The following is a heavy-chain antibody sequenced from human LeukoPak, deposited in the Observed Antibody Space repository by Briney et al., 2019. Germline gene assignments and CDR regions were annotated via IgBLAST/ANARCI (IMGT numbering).Heavy chain of an antibody. J-gene: IGHJ4*02. V-gene: IGHV4-39*01. CDR2: IYYSGST. CDR3: ARLRSVGQLADYFDY. CDR1: GGSFSSSSYY. D-gene: IGHD6-13*01. Sequence: PSETLSLTCTVSGGSFSSSSYYWGWIRQPPGKGLERIGSIYYSGSTYYNPSLKSRVTISVDTSKNQFSLKLSSVTAADTAVYYCARLRSVGQLADYFDYWGQGTLVTVSS.